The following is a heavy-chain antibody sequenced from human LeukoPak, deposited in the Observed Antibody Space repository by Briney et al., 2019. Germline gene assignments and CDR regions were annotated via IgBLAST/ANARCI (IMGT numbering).Heavy chain of an antibody. V-gene: IGHV1-69*05. D-gene: IGHD1-26*01. CDR1: GGTFSSYA. Sequence: SVKVSCKASGGTFSSYAISWVRQAPGQGLEWMGGIIPIFGTANYAQKFQGRVTITTDESTSTAYMELCSLRSEDTAVYYCAVNSGSYREGAYGAFDIWGQGTMVTVSS. CDR3: AVNSGSYREGAYGAFDI. CDR2: IIPIFGTA. J-gene: IGHJ3*02.